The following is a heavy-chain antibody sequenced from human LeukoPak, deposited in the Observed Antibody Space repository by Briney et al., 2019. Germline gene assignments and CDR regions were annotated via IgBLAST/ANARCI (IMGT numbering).Heavy chain of an antibody. CDR3: EGHYYDSSGYYY. V-gene: IGHV3-53*01. CDR2: IYSGGSA. CDR1: GFTVSSNY. Sequence: GGSLRLSCAASGFTVSSNYMSWVRQAPGKGLEWVSVIYSGGSAYYADSVKGRFTISRDNSKNTLYLQMNSLRAEDTAVYYCEGHYYDSSGYYYWGQGTLVTVSS. J-gene: IGHJ4*02. D-gene: IGHD3-22*01.